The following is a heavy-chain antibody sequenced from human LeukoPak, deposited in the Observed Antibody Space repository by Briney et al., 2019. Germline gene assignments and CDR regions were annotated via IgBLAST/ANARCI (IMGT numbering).Heavy chain of an antibody. V-gene: IGHV3-30*02. CDR3: AKQAEYSSGSLDY. CDR2: IRYDGSNK. D-gene: IGHD6-25*01. CDR1: EFTFSSYG. J-gene: IGHJ4*02. Sequence: GGSLRLSCAPSEFTFSSYGMHWVRQAPGKGLEWVAFIRYDGSNKYYADSVKGRFTISRDNSKNTLYLQMSSLRAEDTAVYYCAKQAEYSSGSLDYWGQGTLVTVSS.